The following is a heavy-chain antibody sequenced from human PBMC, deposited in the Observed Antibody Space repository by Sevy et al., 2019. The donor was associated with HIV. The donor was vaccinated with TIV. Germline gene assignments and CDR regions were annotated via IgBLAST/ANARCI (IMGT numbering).Heavy chain of an antibody. CDR1: GFTFSNYA. V-gene: IGHV3-23*01. J-gene: IGHJ4*02. CDR2: ISASGGTT. Sequence: GGSLRLSCAASGFTFSNYAMSWVRQAPGKGLEWVSAISASGGTTFFADSVKGRFTISRDNSKNTMYLQMNSLRVEDTAVYYCAKSPSSPGSSSTWVTFDYWGQGTLVTVSS. CDR3: AKSPSSPGSSSTWVTFDY. D-gene: IGHD6-13*01.